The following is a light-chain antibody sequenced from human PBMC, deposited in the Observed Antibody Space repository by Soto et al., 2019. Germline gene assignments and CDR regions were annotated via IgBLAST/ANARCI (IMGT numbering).Light chain of an antibody. CDR3: KSSDGSNTYV. J-gene: IGLJ1*01. V-gene: IGLV2-8*01. CDR2: EVV. CDR1: KSDIGVYDF. Sequence: QSALTQPPSASGSPGQSVTISCTGTKSDIGVYDFVSWYQHHPGKAPRLIIYEVVQRPSGVPDRFSGSKSGNTASLTVSGLQAADEADYFCKSSDGSNTYVFGSGTKVTVL.